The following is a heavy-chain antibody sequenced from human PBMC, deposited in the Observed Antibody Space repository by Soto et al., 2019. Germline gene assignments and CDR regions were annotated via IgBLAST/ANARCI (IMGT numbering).Heavy chain of an antibody. CDR1: GFTLSSYW. CDR2: IQSDGSST. Sequence: EVQLVESGGGSVQPGGSLRLSCAASGFTLSSYWMHWVRQAPGKGLVWVSRIQSDGSSTNYADSVKGRFTISRDNXKNMLYLQMESLRVDDTAEYYCARVGAVVGTTFDYWGQGTLVTVSS. V-gene: IGHV3-74*01. J-gene: IGHJ4*02. D-gene: IGHD6-19*01. CDR3: ARVGAVVGTTFDY.